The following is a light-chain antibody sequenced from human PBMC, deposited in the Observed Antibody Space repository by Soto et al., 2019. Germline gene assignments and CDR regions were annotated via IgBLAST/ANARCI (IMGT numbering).Light chain of an antibody. CDR2: EVS. V-gene: IGLV2-14*01. J-gene: IGLJ2*01. CDR3: SSYTISSTVV. Sequence: QSALTQPASVSGSPGQSITISCTGTSSDVGAYNYVSWYQQHPGKAPKLMINEVSNRPSGVSNRFSGSKSGNTASLTISGLQTEDEADYYCSSYTISSTVVFGGGTKLTVL. CDR1: SSDVGAYNY.